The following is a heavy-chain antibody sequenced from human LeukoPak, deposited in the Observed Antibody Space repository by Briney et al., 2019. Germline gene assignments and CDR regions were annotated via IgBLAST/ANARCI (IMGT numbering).Heavy chain of an antibody. D-gene: IGHD6-13*01. CDR2: IYYSGST. V-gene: IGHV4-59*11. J-gene: IGHJ6*03. CDR3: ARDDPYSSSWYGNSYYYMDV. Sequence: PSETLSLTCTVSGGSISSHYWSWIRQPPGKGLEWIGYIYYSGSTNYNPSLKSRVTISVDTSKNQFSLKLSSVTAADTAVYYCARDDPYSSSWYGNSYYYMDVWGKGTTVTVSS. CDR1: GGSISSHY.